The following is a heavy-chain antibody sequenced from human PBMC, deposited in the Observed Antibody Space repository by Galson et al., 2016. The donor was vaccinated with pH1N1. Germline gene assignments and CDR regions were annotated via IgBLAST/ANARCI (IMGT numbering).Heavy chain of an antibody. D-gene: IGHD1-20*01. CDR1: GFSFSGYA. J-gene: IGHJ3*01. CDR3: AKNGKGYNWIFDGFDF. Sequence: SLRLSCAASGFSFSGYAMSWVRQAPGKGLEWVSTLSGSGATHHYAASVKGRFTISRDNTKNTLYLQMNSLRAEDTAVYYCAKNGKGYNWIFDGFDFWGQGAMVTVSS. V-gene: IGHV3-23*01. CDR2: LSGSGATH.